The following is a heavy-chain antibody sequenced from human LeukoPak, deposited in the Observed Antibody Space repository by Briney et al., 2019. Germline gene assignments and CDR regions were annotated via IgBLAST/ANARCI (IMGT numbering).Heavy chain of an antibody. Sequence: SETLSLTCTVSGGSISSGGYYWSWIRQHPGKGLEWIGYIYYSGSTYYNPSLKSRVTISVDTPKNQFSLKLSSVTAADTAVYYCARDSITGTRPDYWGQGTLVTVSS. CDR2: IYYSGST. CDR1: GGSISSGGYY. J-gene: IGHJ4*02. CDR3: ARDSITGTRPDY. D-gene: IGHD1-20*01. V-gene: IGHV4-31*03.